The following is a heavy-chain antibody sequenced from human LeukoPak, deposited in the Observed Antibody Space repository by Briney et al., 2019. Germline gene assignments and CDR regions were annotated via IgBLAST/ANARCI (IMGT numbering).Heavy chain of an antibody. Sequence: SSVKVSCKASVYTFTSYDINWVRQATGQGLEWMGWMNPNSGNTGYAQKFQGRVTMTRNTSINTAYMELSSLRSEDTAVYYCARGAYSSSAAYYYYYMDVWGKGTTVTVSS. CDR3: ARGAYSSSAAYYYYYMDV. CDR1: VYTFTSYD. D-gene: IGHD6-6*01. CDR2: MNPNSGNT. J-gene: IGHJ6*03. V-gene: IGHV1-8*01.